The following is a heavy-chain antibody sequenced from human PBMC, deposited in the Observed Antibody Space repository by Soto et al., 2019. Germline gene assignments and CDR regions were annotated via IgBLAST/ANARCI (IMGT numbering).Heavy chain of an antibody. CDR1: GRSFSGYY. Sequence: QVQLQQWRAGLLKPSETLSLTCAANGRSFSGYYWTWIRQPPGTRLEWIGEINHSGSTNYNPSLKSRVTISVDTSKVQFSRKPTSETAADTAVYYCARDKITGLFDYWGQGSLVTVSS. D-gene: IGHD2-8*02. CDR3: ARDKITGLFDY. CDR2: INHSGST. J-gene: IGHJ4*02. V-gene: IGHV4-34*01.